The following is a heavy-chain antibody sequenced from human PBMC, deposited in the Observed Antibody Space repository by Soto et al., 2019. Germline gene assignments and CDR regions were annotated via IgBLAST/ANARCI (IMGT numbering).Heavy chain of an antibody. Sequence: QVQLVQSGAEVKKPGASVYVSCKASGYTFTDYYVHWVRQAPGQGLEWMGWINPNVGGTNYARKFPGRVTMTRDTPISTVYMKLTRLSPDDTAIYYCARGGREVPRIPYDTWGQGTRVTVSS. V-gene: IGHV1-2*02. CDR3: ARGGREVPRIPYDT. CDR1: GYTFTDYY. D-gene: IGHD3-16*01. J-gene: IGHJ5*02. CDR2: INPNVGGT.